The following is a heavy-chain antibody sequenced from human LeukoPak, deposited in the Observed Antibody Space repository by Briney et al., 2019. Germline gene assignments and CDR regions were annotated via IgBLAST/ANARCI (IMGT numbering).Heavy chain of an antibody. CDR3: ARDGSSSWGAYYFYGMDV. CDR1: GGSISSYY. J-gene: IGHJ6*02. Sequence: SETLSLTCTVSGGSISSYYWSWIRQPAGKGLEWIGRIYTSGSTNYNPSLKSRVTMSVDTSKNQFSLKLSSVTAADTAVYYCARDGSSSWGAYYFYGMDVWGQGTTVSVSS. V-gene: IGHV4-4*07. D-gene: IGHD6-13*01. CDR2: IYTSGST.